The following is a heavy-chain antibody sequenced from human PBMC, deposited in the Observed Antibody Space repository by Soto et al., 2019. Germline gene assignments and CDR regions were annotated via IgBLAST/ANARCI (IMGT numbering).Heavy chain of an antibody. CDR1: GGTFSSYA. V-gene: IGHV1-69*12. D-gene: IGHD2-15*01. CDR2: IIPIFGTA. Sequence: QVQLVQSGAEVKKPGSSVKVSCKASGGTFSSYAISWVRQAPGQGLEWMGGIIPIFGTANYAQKFQGRVTTTADDSTSTADMGPSGLGSEDTAVYYCATPGSPLDYYYGMDVWGQGTTVTVSS. CDR3: ATPGSPLDYYYGMDV. J-gene: IGHJ6*02.